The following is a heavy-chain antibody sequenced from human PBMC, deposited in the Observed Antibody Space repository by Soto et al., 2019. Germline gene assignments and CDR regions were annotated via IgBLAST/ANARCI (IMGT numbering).Heavy chain of an antibody. CDR3: APMGV. J-gene: IGHJ6*02. CDR1: GFTFSNYA. V-gene: IGHV3-23*01. CDR2: ISGSDNST. Sequence: GGSLRLSCAASGFTFSNYAMSWVRQAPGKGLEWVSAISGSDNSTYYADSVKGRFTISRDNSKNTQYLQLNSLTAEDTAVYYCAPMGVWGQGTTVTVSS.